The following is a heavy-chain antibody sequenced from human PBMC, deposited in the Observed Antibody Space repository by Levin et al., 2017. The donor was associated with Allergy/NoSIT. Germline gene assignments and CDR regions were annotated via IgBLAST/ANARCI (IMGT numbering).Heavy chain of an antibody. Sequence: GESLKISCKVSGYTLTELSMHWVRQAPGKGLEWMGGFDPEDGETIYAQKFQGRVTMTEDTSTDTAYMELSSLRSEDTAVYYCATLAAPPYDYYGMDVWGQGTTVTVSS. CDR3: ATLAAPPYDYYGMDV. V-gene: IGHV1-24*01. CDR1: GYTLTELS. CDR2: FDPEDGET. J-gene: IGHJ6*02. D-gene: IGHD6-6*01.